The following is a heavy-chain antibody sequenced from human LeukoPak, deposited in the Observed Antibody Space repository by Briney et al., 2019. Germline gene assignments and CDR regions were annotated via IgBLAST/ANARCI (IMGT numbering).Heavy chain of an antibody. D-gene: IGHD5/OR15-5a*01. Sequence: SETLSLTCAVSGDSIKNGAYTWSWIRQPPGKGLEWIGDIYHSGSTNYNPSLKSRVTLSVDMSKNQFSPNLSSVTAADTAVYWCARQRTVSTTRGFDIWGQGTMVTVSS. J-gene: IGHJ3*02. CDR2: IYHSGST. CDR3: ARQRTVSTTRGFDI. V-gene: IGHV4-30-2*01. CDR1: GDSIKNGAYT.